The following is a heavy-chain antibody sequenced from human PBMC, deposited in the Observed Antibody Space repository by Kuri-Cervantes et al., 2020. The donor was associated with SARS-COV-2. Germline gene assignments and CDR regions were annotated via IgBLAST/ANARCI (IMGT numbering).Heavy chain of an antibody. CDR3: ARDGSGSYLSYPNAFDI. CDR1: GGSISSYY. V-gene: IGHV4-4*07. Sequence: SETLSLTCTVSGGSISSYYWSWIRQPAGKGLEWIGRIYTSGSTNYNPSLKSRVTMSIDTSKNQFSLKLSSVTAADTGVYYCARDGSGSYLSYPNAFDIWGQGTMVTVSS. D-gene: IGHD1-26*01. CDR2: IYTSGST. J-gene: IGHJ3*02.